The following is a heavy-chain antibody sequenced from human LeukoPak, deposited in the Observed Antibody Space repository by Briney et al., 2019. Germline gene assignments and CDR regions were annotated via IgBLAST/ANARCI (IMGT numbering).Heavy chain of an antibody. D-gene: IGHD3-22*01. CDR1: GFTFSSYG. CDR3: AKDQSHHDSSGSLYDP. CDR2: ISYDGSNK. J-gene: IGHJ5*02. V-gene: IGHV3-30*18. Sequence: GRSLRLSCAASGFTFSSYGMHRVRQAPRKGLLWVAVISYDGSNKYYADSVQSRFTISRDNSDSTLYLHMNSLRAEDTAVYYCAKDQSHHDSSGSLYDPWGQGTLVTVSS.